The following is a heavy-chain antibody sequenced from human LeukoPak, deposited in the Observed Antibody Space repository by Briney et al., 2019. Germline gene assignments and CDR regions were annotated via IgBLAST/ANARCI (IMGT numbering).Heavy chain of an antibody. CDR2: IIPIFGTA. CDR1: GGTFSSYA. D-gene: IGHD3-9*01. J-gene: IGHJ5*02. CDR3: ARDSPSYYDILTGYRNWFDP. V-gene: IGHV1-69*01. Sequence: SVKVSCKASGGTFSSYAISWVRQAPGQGLEWMGGIIPIFGTANYAQKFQGRVTITADESTSTAYIELSSLRSEDTAVYYCARDSPSYYDILTGYRNWFDPWGQGTLVTVSS.